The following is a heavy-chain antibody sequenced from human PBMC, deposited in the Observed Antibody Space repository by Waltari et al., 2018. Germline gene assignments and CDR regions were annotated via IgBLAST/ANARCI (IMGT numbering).Heavy chain of an antibody. CDR3: ATGLEDSDSASRPFDV. V-gene: IGHV1-69-2*01. CDR1: AFTITNYS. D-gene: IGHD1-26*01. J-gene: IGHJ3*01. Sequence: VLLLQSGAAVKKPGTTVKISCKVSAFTITNYSIHWVQQAPGKGLHWMGLVDPEDGEAIYSENFQGRVTMTADTSTDTVYMQLSSLTSDDTAIYYCATGLEDSDSASRPFDVWGQGTMVTVS. CDR2: VDPEDGEA.